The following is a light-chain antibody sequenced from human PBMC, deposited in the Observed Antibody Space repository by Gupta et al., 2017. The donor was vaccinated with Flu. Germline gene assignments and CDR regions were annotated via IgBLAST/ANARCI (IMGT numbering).Light chain of an antibody. Sequence: LSVSPGERVTLTCRASQTVSTKVAWYQQKSGQAPRLLIQGASTRASGVSDRLAGSGSGTEFSLTINSLQSEDFAVYYCQQYNDWHPPTFGGGIEVRIK. CDR3: QQYNDWHPPT. CDR1: QTVSTK. V-gene: IGKV3-15*01. J-gene: IGKJ4*01. CDR2: GAS.